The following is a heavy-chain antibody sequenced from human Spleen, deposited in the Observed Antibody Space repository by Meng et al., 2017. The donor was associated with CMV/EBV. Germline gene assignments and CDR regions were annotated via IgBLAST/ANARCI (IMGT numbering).Heavy chain of an antibody. V-gene: IGHV4-39*07. Sequence: QLPRQESGPGLVKPSEPLSLTCTVSGGSISSSSYYWGWIRQPPGKGLEWIGSIYYSGSTYYNPSLKSRVTISVDTSKNQFSLKLSSVTAADTAVYYCARGRSGWSYFDYWGQGTLVTVSS. CDR3: ARGRSGWSYFDY. CDR1: GGSISSSSYY. J-gene: IGHJ4*02. D-gene: IGHD6-19*01. CDR2: IYYSGST.